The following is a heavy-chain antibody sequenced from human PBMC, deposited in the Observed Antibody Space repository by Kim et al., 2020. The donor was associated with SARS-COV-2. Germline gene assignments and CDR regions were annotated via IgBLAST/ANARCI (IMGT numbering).Heavy chain of an antibody. CDR3: AREGSGSYNWLDP. V-gene: IGHV1-3*02. D-gene: IGHD3-10*01. J-gene: IGHJ5*02. Sequence: YPQDFQGRVTVTRDTSATPAYMELTSLTFKDTAVYYCAREGSGSYNWLDPWGQGTLVTVSS.